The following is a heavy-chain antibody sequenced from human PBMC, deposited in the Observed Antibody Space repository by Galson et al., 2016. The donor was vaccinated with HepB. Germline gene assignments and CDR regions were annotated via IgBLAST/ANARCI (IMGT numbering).Heavy chain of an antibody. CDR2: ISYDGSYS. Sequence: SLRLSCAASGFSFSAYAMHWVRQAPGKGLEWVALISYDGSYSSHADSVKGRFTISRDNSKKTLYLQMNSLRAEDTAVYYCAKVPSMVRGFWGQGTMVTVSS. J-gene: IGHJ3*01. V-gene: IGHV3-30*18. D-gene: IGHD3-10*01. CDR1: GFSFSAYA. CDR3: AKVPSMVRGF.